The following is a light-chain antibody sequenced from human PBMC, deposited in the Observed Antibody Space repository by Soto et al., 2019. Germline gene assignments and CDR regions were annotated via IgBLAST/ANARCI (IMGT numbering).Light chain of an antibody. CDR3: QQYYSFPYT. CDR2: RAA. CDR1: QSIDKW. V-gene: IGKV1-5*03. Sequence: DIQMTQSPSTLSASVGERVTITCRASQSIDKWLAWYQLKPGKAPKLLMYRAADLESGVPSRFGGSGSGTEFTLTISSLRLDDFATYHCQQYYSFPYTFGPGTKLDI. J-gene: IGKJ2*01.